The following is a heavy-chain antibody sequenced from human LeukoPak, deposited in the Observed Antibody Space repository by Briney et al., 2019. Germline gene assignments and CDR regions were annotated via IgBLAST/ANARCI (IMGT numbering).Heavy chain of an antibody. CDR1: GFTFSYYD. J-gene: IGHJ4*02. V-gene: IGHV3-23*01. CDR2: ISGRGDVT. Sequence: GGSLGLSCAASGFTFSYYDMSWVRQTPGKGLEWVSSISGRGDVTYYADSLKGRFTISRDNSKNTLYLQMNGLRAEDTALYYCARFHDFWRWGQGTLVTVSS. D-gene: IGHD3-3*01. CDR3: ARFHDFWR.